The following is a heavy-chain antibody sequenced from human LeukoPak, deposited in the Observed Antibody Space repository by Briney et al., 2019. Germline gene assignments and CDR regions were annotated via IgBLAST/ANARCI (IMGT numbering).Heavy chain of an antibody. J-gene: IGHJ4*02. CDR2: INPNSGGT. V-gene: IGHV1-2*02. CDR1: GYTFTGYY. CDR3: ARDFRIAAHYFDY. Sequence: AASVKVSCKASGYTFTGYYMHWVRQAPGQGLEWMGWINPNSGGTNYAQKFQGRVTMTRDTSISTAYMELSRLRSDDTAVSYCARDFRIAAHYFDYWGQGTLVTVSS. D-gene: IGHD6-13*01.